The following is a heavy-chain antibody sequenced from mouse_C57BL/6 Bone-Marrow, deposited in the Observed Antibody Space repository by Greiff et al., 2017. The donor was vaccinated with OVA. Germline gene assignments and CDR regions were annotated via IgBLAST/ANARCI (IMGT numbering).Heavy chain of an antibody. CDR1: GYAFTNYL. V-gene: IGHV1-54*01. D-gene: IGHD2-5*01. Sequence: VKVVESGAELVRPGTSVKVSCKASGYAFTNYLIEWVKQRPGQGLEWIGVINPGSGGTNYNEKFKGKATLTADKSSSTAYMQLSSLTSEDSAVYFCARRPYSNYVGRRGYAMDYWGQGTSVTVSS. J-gene: IGHJ4*01. CDR2: INPGSGGT. CDR3: ARRPYSNYVGRRGYAMDY.